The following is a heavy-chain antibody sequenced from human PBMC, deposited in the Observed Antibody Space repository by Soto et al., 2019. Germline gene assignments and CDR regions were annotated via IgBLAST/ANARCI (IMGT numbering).Heavy chain of an antibody. CDR2: INAGNGNT. CDR1: RYTFTSYP. J-gene: IGHJ4*02. D-gene: IGHD3-10*01. V-gene: IGHV1-3*01. CDR3: ARDPLLWFGEHFDC. Sequence: ASVKVSCKASRYTFTSYPRHWVRQAPGQRLEWMGWINAGNGNTKYSQKFQGRVTITRDTSASTAYMELSSLRSEDTAVYYCARDPLLWFGEHFDCWGQGTLVTVSS.